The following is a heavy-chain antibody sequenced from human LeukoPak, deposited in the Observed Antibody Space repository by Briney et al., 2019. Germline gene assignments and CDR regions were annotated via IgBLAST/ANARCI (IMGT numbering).Heavy chain of an antibody. CDR3: ARDSLSAAGTGEVSHSVDY. D-gene: IGHD6-13*01. J-gene: IGHJ4*02. V-gene: IGHV4-34*01. Sequence: MPSETLSLTCAVYGGSFSGYYWSWIRQPPGKGLEWIGEINHSGSTNYNPSLKSRVTISVDTSKNQFSLRLSSVTAADTAVYYCARDSLSAAGTGEVSHSVDYWGQGTLVTVSS. CDR1: GGSFSGYY. CDR2: INHSGST.